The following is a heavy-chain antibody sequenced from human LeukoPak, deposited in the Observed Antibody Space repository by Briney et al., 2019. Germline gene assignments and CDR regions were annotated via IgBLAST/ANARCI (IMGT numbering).Heavy chain of an antibody. V-gene: IGHV1-2*02. Sequence: GASVKVSCNASGYTFTAYYIHSVRQAPGQGLEWMGWINPNSGGTNYAQKFQGRVTMTRDTSISTAYMELSRLRSDDTALCFCARRCDTSSYYTYYFDYWGQGTLVTVSS. CDR3: ARRCDTSSYYTYYFDY. CDR1: GYTFTAYY. J-gene: IGHJ4*02. D-gene: IGHD3-22*01. CDR2: INPNSGGT.